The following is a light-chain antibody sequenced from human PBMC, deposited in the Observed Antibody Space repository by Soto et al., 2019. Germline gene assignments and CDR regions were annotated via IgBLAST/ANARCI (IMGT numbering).Light chain of an antibody. J-gene: IGLJ1*01. CDR2: THN. CDR3: QSYDSRLSAYV. CDR1: SSNIGAGYD. Sequence: VLTQPPSVSGAPGQRVTISCTGSSSNIGAGYDVHWYLQVPGTAPKLLVYTHNNRPSGVPDRFSGSTSGTSASLAITGLQSEDEADYYCQSYDSRLSAYVFGTGTKVTVL. V-gene: IGLV1-40*01.